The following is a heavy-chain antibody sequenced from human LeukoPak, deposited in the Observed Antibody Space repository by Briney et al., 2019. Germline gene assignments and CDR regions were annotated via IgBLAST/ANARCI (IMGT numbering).Heavy chain of an antibody. J-gene: IGHJ1*01. Sequence: GGSLRLSCTVSGFSLTTNWMQWVRQAPGKGLEWVSRIDRDGRKVRHADSVRGRFSTSGDSAKNTLYLQMNSLRGEDTAIYYCARVKEYCNSISCHALESWGQGTLVTVSS. CDR2: IDRDGRKV. CDR1: GFSLTTNW. D-gene: IGHD6-13*01. V-gene: IGHV3-74*01. CDR3: ARVKEYCNSISCHALES.